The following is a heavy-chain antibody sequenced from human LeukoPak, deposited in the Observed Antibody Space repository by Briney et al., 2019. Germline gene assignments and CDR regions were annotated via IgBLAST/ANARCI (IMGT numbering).Heavy chain of an antibody. CDR3: ARARYYYDSSGYGFDY. J-gene: IGHJ4*02. D-gene: IGHD3-22*01. V-gene: IGHV4-39*01. CDR1: GGSISSSSYY. CDR2: IYYSGST. Sequence: SETLSPTCTVSGGSISSSSYYWGWIRQPPGKGLEWIGSIYYSGSTYYNPSLKSRVTISVDPSTNQFSRKLSSVTAADTAVYYCARARYYYDSSGYGFDYWGQGTLVTVSS.